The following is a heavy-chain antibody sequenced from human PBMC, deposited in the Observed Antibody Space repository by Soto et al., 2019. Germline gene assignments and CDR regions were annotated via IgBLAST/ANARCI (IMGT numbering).Heavy chain of an antibody. CDR1: GFSVGGNY. CDR3: ARGPNSDR. CDR2: IYSGGNP. Sequence: EERLVQSGGGLVQPGGSLRLSCAAYGFSVGGNYMSWVRQAPGKGLELVSLIYSGGNPFYADSMKGRFTLARDNSNNTILLQMNSPRAEDTAVYYWARGPNSDRCGQGTLVIVAS. J-gene: IGHJ5*02. V-gene: IGHV3-53*01.